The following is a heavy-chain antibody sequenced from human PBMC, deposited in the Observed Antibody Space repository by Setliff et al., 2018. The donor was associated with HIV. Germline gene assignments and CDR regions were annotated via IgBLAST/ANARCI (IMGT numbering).Heavy chain of an antibody. J-gene: IGHJ3*02. CDR3: AREYDVLSGSYISAFDI. Sequence: ASVKVSCKASGYTFTDYFIHWVRQAPGQGLEWVGRINPNNGATDFGQKFQGWITMTRDTSSRTAYLEVNRLTSDDTAVYYCAREYDVLSGSYISAFDIWGQGTMVTVSS. V-gene: IGHV1-2*04. CDR1: GYTFTDYF. CDR2: INPNNGAT. D-gene: IGHD3-3*01.